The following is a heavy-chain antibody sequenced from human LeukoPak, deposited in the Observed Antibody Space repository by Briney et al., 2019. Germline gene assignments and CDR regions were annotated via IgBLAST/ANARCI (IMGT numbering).Heavy chain of an antibody. CDR1: GFTFSNHA. CDR3: AREVSEGFDF. CDR2: ISSSGGST. J-gene: IGHJ4*02. V-gene: IGHV3-23*01. Sequence: GGSLRLSCAASGFTFSNHAMSWVRQAPEKGLEWVSGISSSGGSTYSADSVKGRLTISRDNSKHTLFLQMSSLRAEDTALYYCAREVSEGFDFRGQGTLVTVSS. D-gene: IGHD3-22*01.